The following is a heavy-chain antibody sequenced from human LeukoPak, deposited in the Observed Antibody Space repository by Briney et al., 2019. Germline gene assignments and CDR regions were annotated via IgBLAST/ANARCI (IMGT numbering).Heavy chain of an antibody. Sequence: GGSLRLSCAASGFTFSSYSMNWVRQAPGKGLEWVSYISSSSSTIYYADSVKGRFTISRDNAKNSLYLQMNSLRAEDTAVYYCARDRGYAGVDYWGQGTLVTVSS. J-gene: IGHJ4*02. D-gene: IGHD6-25*01. V-gene: IGHV3-48*01. CDR1: GFTFSSYS. CDR3: ARDRGYAGVDY. CDR2: ISSSSSTI.